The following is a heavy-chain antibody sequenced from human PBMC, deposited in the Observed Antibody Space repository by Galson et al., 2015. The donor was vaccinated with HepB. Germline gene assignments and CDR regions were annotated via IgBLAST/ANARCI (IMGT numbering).Heavy chain of an antibody. V-gene: IGHV4-31*03. D-gene: IGHD4-11*01. CDR2: VYYITTT. Sequence: TLSLTCSVSGGSINSDLYYWNWIRQFPGKGPEWLGYVYYITTTHYNPSLKSRLTISADTSQNEFSLKMTSVTAADTAVYFCARAPVPTEKYSSTSFFDFWGQGTPVTVS. CDR3: ARAPVPTEKYSSTSFFDF. CDR1: GGSINSDLYY. J-gene: IGHJ4*02.